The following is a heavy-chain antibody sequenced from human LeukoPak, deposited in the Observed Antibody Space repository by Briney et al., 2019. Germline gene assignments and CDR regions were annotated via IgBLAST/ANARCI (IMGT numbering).Heavy chain of an antibody. CDR3: ARDAGRYFDWLGY. V-gene: IGHV3-33*01. CDR2: VWYDGSNK. CDR1: GFSFSSFG. Sequence: GRSLRLSCAASGFSFSSFGIHWVRQSPGKGLELVAIVWYDGSNKYYADSVKGRFTISRDNSKNTLYLQMNSLRAEDTAVYYCARDAGRYFDWLGYWGQGTLVTVSS. D-gene: IGHD3-9*01. J-gene: IGHJ4*02.